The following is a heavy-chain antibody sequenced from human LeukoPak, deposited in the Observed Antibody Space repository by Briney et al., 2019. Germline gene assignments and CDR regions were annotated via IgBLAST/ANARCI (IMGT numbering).Heavy chain of an antibody. Sequence: PGGSLRLSCAASGFTFSSYGMHRVRQAPGKGLEWVAVISYDGSNKYYADSVKGRFTISRDNSKNTLYLQINSLSAEDTAVYYCAKDRARSAAWVLRYFDWLFDYWGQGTLVTVSS. V-gene: IGHV3-30*18. CDR2: ISYDGSNK. CDR1: GFTFSSYG. D-gene: IGHD3-9*01. CDR3: AKDRARSAAWVLRYFDWLFDY. J-gene: IGHJ4*02.